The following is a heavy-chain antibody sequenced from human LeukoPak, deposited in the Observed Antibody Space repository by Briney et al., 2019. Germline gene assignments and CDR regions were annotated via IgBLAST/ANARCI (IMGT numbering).Heavy chain of an antibody. D-gene: IGHD2-2*02. CDR3: AKVLYCSSTSCYTGGFDY. J-gene: IGHJ4*02. CDR2: ISGSGGST. V-gene: IGHV3-23*01. CDR1: GFTFSSYA. Sequence: GGSLRLSCAASGFTFSSYAMSWVRQAPGKGLEWVSAISGSGGSTYYADSVKGRFTISRDNSKNTLYLQMNSLRAEDTAVCYCAKVLYCSSTSCYTGGFDYWGQGTLVTVSS.